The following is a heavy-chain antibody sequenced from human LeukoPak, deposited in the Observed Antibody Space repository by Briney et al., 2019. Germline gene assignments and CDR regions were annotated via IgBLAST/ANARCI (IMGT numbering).Heavy chain of an antibody. CDR2: IASDGRDK. D-gene: IGHD6-13*01. V-gene: IGHV3-30*18. CDR3: AKDSKVGAADYYFDY. Sequence: QPAGSLRLSCAGSGFTFSSYAMHWVRQAPGRGLEWVAVIASDGRDKHCTDSVKGRFTISRDNSKNTLYLQMNSLRAEDTAVYFCAKDSKVGAADYYFDYWGQGTLVTVSS. J-gene: IGHJ4*02. CDR1: GFTFSSYA.